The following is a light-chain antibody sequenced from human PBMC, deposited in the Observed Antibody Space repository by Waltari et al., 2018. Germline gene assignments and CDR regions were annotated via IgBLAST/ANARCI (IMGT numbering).Light chain of an antibody. V-gene: IGKV3-20*01. CDR3: QHYVSVPVT. Sequence: EIVLTQSPGTLSLSPGERATLSCRASQSLSIYLAWYQPKPGRTPRLLIYHASSRATGVPDMFGGSGSGTDFSLTISRLEPEDFAVYYCQHYVSVPVTFGQGTKVEIK. CDR1: QSLSIY. CDR2: HAS. J-gene: IGKJ1*01.